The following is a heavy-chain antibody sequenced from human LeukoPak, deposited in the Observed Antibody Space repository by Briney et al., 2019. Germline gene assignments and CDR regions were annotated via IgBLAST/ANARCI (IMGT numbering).Heavy chain of an antibody. V-gene: IGHV3-64*02. CDR3: TGSDTIGYLPREWDYWYFDL. J-gene: IGHJ2*01. CDR1: GFTFSSYA. CDR2: ISSSGGST. D-gene: IGHD3-22*01. Sequence: GGSLRLSCAASGFTFSSYAMHWVRLAPGKGLEYVSAISSSGGSTYYGDSVKGRFTISRDNAKNSLYLQIYSLRAEDTAVYYCTGSDTIGYLPREWDYWYFDLWGRGTLVTVSS.